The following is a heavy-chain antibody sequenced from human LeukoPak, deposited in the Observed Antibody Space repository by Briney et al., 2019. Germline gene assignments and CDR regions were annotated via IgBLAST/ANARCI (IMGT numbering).Heavy chain of an antibody. CDR1: GFTFSSCA. CDR2: ISSSASYI. CDR3: ARETGGFDC. Sequence: GGSLRLSCAASGFTFSSCAMSWVRQAPGKGLEWVSSISSSASYIYYADSLKGRFTVSRDNAKNSLYLQMNSLRVEDTAVYYCARETGGFDCWGQGTLVTVSS. J-gene: IGHJ4*02. V-gene: IGHV3-21*01. D-gene: IGHD1-14*01.